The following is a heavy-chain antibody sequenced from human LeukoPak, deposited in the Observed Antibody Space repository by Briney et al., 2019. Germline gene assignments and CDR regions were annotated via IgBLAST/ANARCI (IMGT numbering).Heavy chain of an antibody. V-gene: IGHV3-15*01. CDR2: IKSKTDGGAK. D-gene: IGHD3-9*01. CDR1: GFTFSDYY. J-gene: IGHJ4*02. CDR3: ATVGDILTPYYDY. Sequence: GGSLRLSCAASGFTFSDYYMSWVRQAPGKGLEWVGRIKSKTDGGAKDYAASVMGRFTISRDDSKNTLYLQMNSLKTEDTAVYYCATVGDILTPYYDYWGQGSLVTVSS.